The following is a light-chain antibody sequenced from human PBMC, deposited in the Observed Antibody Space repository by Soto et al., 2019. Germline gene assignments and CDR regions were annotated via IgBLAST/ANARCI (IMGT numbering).Light chain of an antibody. Sequence: DIQMTQSPSSLSASVGDRVTITCRASQGIANYLAWYQQKPGKVPKLLIYAASTLEPGVPSRFSGSGFGTDFTLSISSLQPEDFATYYCQKYNGALFTFGPGTKVDIK. CDR2: AAS. J-gene: IGKJ3*01. V-gene: IGKV1-27*01. CDR3: QKYNGALFT. CDR1: QGIANY.